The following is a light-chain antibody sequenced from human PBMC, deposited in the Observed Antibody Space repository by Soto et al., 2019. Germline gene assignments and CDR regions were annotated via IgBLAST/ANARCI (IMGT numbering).Light chain of an antibody. CDR1: ASDVGGYNF. CDR2: EVS. Sequence: QSALTQPASVSGSPGQSITISCTGTASDVGGYNFVSWYQQHPANAPKLMIYEVSHRPPWVSYRFSGSKSANTAFLTISGLQAEDEADYYCSSYTSTDTYVFGTGTKVTVL. J-gene: IGLJ1*01. CDR3: SSYTSTDTYV. V-gene: IGLV2-14*01.